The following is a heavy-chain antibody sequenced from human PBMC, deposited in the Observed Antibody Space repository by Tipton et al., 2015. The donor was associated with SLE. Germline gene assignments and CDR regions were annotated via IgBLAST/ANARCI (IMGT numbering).Heavy chain of an antibody. Sequence: TLSLTCTVSGDSITNSNYNWGWIRQSPGKGLEWIGESNPSGNTNYNPSLKSRVTISVDTSKKQFSLKLSFVTAADTAVYYCARVGNYDLDYWGQGTLVTVSS. CDR1: GDSITNSNYN. CDR3: ARVGNYDLDY. CDR2: SNPSGNT. D-gene: IGHD3-3*01. V-gene: IGHV4-39*07. J-gene: IGHJ4*02.